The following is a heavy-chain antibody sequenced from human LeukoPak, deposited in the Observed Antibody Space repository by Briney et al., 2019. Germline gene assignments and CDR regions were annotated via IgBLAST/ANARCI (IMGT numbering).Heavy chain of an antibody. CDR2: INSDGSST. Sequence: GGSLRLSCAASGFTFSSYWMHWVRQAPGKGLVWVSRINSDGSSTSYADSVKGRFTISRDNAKNTMYLQMNSLRAEDTAVYYCARRYHVQWPATGSYYYMDVWGKGTTVTVSS. CDR3: ARRYHVQWPATGSYYYMDV. CDR1: GFTFSSYW. J-gene: IGHJ6*03. D-gene: IGHD6-19*01. V-gene: IGHV3-74*01.